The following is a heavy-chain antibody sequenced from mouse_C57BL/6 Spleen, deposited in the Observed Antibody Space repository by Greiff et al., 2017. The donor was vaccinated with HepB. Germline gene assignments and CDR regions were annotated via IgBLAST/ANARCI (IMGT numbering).Heavy chain of an antibody. D-gene: IGHD2-4*01. V-gene: IGHV1-7*01. Sequence: QVQLQQSGAELAKPGASVKLSCKASGYTFTSYWMHWVKQRPGQGLEWIGYINPSSGYTKYNQKFKDKATLTADKSSRTACMQLSSLTSEDSAVYYCASEGDYDGFAYWGQGTLVTVSA. J-gene: IGHJ3*01. CDR3: ASEGDYDGFAY. CDR2: INPSSGYT. CDR1: GYTFTSYW.